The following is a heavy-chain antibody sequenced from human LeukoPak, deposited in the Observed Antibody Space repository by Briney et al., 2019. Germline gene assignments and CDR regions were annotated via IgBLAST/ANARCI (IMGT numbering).Heavy chain of an antibody. Sequence: PGGSLRLSCAASGFTFSSYAMSWVRQAPGKGLEWVSAISGSGGSTYYADSVKGRFTISRDNSKNTLYLQMNSLRAEDTAVYYCAKGSGSSGWYRYYYYYMDVWGKGTTVTISS. J-gene: IGHJ6*03. V-gene: IGHV3-23*01. CDR3: AKGSGSSGWYRYYYYYMDV. CDR2: ISGSGGST. CDR1: GFTFSSYA. D-gene: IGHD6-19*01.